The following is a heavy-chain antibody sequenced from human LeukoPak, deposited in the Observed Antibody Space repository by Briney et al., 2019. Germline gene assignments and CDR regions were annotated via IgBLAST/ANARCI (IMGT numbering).Heavy chain of an antibody. J-gene: IGHJ4*02. CDR1: GFTFDDYA. D-gene: IGHD3-22*01. CDR2: INWNSGSI. Sequence: GGSLRLSCAASGFTFDDYAMHWVRQAPGKGLEWVAGINWNSGSIGYADSMKGRFTISRDNAKNSMYLQMNSLRAEDTALYYCAKDIAYYYAGSGYYATYDSWGQGTLVTASS. CDR3: AKDIAYYYAGSGYYATYDS. V-gene: IGHV3-9*01.